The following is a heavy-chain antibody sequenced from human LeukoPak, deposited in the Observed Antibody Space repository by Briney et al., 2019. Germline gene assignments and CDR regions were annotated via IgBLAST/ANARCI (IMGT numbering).Heavy chain of an antibody. J-gene: IGHJ4*02. D-gene: IGHD6-19*01. Sequence: GGSLRLSCAASGFTFSSYEMNWVRQAPGKGLEWVSYISSSGSTIYYADSVKGRFTISRDNSKNTLYLQMNSLRAEDTAVYYCAKSHSSGWYRPNQYFDYWGQGTLVTVSS. CDR1: GFTFSSYE. CDR3: AKSHSSGWYRPNQYFDY. CDR2: ISSSGSTI. V-gene: IGHV3-48*03.